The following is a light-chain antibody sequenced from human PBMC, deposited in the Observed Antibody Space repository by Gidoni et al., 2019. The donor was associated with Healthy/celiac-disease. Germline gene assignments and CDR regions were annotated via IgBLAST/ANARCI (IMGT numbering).Light chain of an antibody. J-gene: IGKJ5*01. CDR2: AAS. Sequence: DIQMTQSPSSLSASVGDRVTITCRASQSISSYLIWYQQKPGKAPKLLIYAASSLQSGVPSRFSGSGSGTDFTLTIISLQPEDFATYYCQQSYSTPITFGQXTRLEIK. CDR1: QSISSY. V-gene: IGKV1-39*01. CDR3: QQSYSTPIT.